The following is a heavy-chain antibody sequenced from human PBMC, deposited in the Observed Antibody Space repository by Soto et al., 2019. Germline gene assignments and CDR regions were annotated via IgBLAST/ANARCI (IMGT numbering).Heavy chain of an antibody. V-gene: IGHV4-59*08. CDR3: ARRGGSGRRSYYYMDV. CDR1: GASINAYY. D-gene: IGHD3-10*01. J-gene: IGHJ6*03. Sequence: PSETLSLTCAVSGASINAYYWTWIRQLQGKRMEWIGYIYFSGTTNINPSLKSRVTISVDTSKNQFSLKLSSVTAADTAVYYCARRGGSGRRSYYYMDVWGKGTTVTVSS. CDR2: IYFSGTT.